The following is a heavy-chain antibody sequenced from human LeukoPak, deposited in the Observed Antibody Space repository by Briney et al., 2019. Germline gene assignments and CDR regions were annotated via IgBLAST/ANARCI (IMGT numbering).Heavy chain of an antibody. CDR1: GFTFGDYA. CDR3: TRVVGYEYYYYYYYMDV. Sequence: PGGSLRLSCTASGFTFGDYAMSWVRQAPGKGLEWVGFIRSKAYGGTTEYAASVKGRFTISRDDSKSIAYLQMNSLKTEDTAVYYCTRVVGYEYYYYYYYMDVWGKGTTVTISS. J-gene: IGHJ6*03. D-gene: IGHD5-12*01. CDR2: IRSKAYGGTT. V-gene: IGHV3-49*04.